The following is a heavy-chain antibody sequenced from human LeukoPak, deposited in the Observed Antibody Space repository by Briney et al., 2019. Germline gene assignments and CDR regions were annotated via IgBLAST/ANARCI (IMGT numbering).Heavy chain of an antibody. D-gene: IGHD3-10*01. CDR3: ARVDRLLWFGEFYGMDV. CDR1: GYTFTSYG. V-gene: IGHV1-18*04. J-gene: IGHJ6*04. CDR2: ISAYNGNT. Sequence: ASVKVSCKASGYTFTSYGNSWVRQAPGQGLEWMGWISAYNGNTNYAQKLQGRVTMTTDTTTSTAYMELRSLRSDDTAVYYCARVDRLLWFGEFYGMDVWGKGTTVTVSS.